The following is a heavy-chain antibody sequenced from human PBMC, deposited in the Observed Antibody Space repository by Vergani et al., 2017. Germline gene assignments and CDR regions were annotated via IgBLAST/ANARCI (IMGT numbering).Heavy chain of an antibody. J-gene: IGHJ2*01. V-gene: IGHV4-39*07. D-gene: IGHD3-22*01. CDR2: IYYGGSN. CDR1: GGPISSSSYY. Sequence: QLQLQESGPGLVKPSETLSLTCTVSGGPISSSSYYWGWIRQPPGKGLEWIGSIYYGGSNYYNPSRKSRCIISVDTSKNPFSLRLSSVTAADTAVYYCARAYYYESSGYNKGYWYFELWGRGTLVTVSS. CDR3: ARAYYYESSGYNKGYWYFEL.